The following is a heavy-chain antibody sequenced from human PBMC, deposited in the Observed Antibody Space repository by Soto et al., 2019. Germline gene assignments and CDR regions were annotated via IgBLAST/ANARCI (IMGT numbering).Heavy chain of an antibody. CDR3: ARDSETMVRGVIITNWFDP. V-gene: IGHV1-18*01. D-gene: IGHD3-10*01. CDR1: RYTFTSYG. J-gene: IGHJ5*02. Sequence: ASVKVSCKASRYTFTSYGISWVRQAPGKGLEWMGWISAYNGNTNYAQKLQGRVTMTTDTSTSTAYMELRSLRSDDTAVYYCARDSETMVRGVIITNWFDPWGQGTLVTVIS. CDR2: ISAYNGNT.